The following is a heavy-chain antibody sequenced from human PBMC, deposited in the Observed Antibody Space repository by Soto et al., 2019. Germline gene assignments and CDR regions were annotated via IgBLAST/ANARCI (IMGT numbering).Heavy chain of an antibody. J-gene: IGHJ5*02. D-gene: IGHD2-15*01. CDR3: ARVYCSGGSCYRWWFDP. Sequence: ASVKVSCKASGYTFTSYAMHWVRQAPGQRLEWMGWINAGNGNTKYSQKFQGRVTITRDTSASTAYMELSSLRSEDTAVYYCARVYCSGGSCYRWWFDPWGQGTLVTVSS. CDR1: GYTFTSYA. V-gene: IGHV1-3*01. CDR2: INAGNGNT.